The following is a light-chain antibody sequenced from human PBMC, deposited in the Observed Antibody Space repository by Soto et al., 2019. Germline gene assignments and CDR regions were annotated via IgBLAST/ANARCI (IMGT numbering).Light chain of an antibody. CDR1: QSVSSN. Sequence: EIVMTQSPANLSVSPGERATLSCRASQSVSSNLAWYQQKPGQGPRLLIYGASTRATGIPARFSGSGSGTDFTLTISSLQSEDFAVYYCQQYNKWPPYTFGQGPKVDIK. CDR2: GAS. CDR3: QQYNKWPPYT. J-gene: IGKJ2*01. V-gene: IGKV3-15*01.